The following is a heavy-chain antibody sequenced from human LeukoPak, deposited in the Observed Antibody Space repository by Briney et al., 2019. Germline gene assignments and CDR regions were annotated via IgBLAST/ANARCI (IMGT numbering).Heavy chain of an antibody. CDR2: ISSNGGST. J-gene: IGHJ6*03. Sequence: GGSLRLSCAASGFTFSSYAMHWVRQAPGKGLEYVSAISSNGGSTYYANSVKGRFTISRDNSKNTLYLQMGSLRAEDMAVYYCARVLRYCSGGNCYSGGLGYMDVWGKGTTVTISS. CDR3: ARVLRYCSGGNCYSGGLGYMDV. V-gene: IGHV3-64*01. CDR1: GFTFSSYA. D-gene: IGHD2-15*01.